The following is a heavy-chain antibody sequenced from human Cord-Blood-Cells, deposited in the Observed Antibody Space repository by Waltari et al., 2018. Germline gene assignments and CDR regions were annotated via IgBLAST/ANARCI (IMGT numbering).Heavy chain of an antibody. Sequence: QVQLQQWGAGLLKPSETLSLTCAVYGGSFSGYYWSWIRQPPGKGLEWIGEINHSGSTNYNPPLKSRVTISVDTSKNQFSLKRSSGTAADSAVYYCARGAGGYSNYDYYFDYWGQGTLVTVSS. CDR2: INHSGST. CDR1: GGSFSGYY. V-gene: IGHV4-34*01. J-gene: IGHJ4*02. CDR3: ARGAGGYSNYDYYFDY. D-gene: IGHD4-4*01.